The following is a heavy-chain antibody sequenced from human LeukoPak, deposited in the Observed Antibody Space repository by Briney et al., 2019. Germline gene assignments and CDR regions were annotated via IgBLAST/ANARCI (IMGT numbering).Heavy chain of an antibody. V-gene: IGHV3-64*02. Sequence: GGSLGLSCAASGFTFSSYSMHWVRQASGKGLEYLSAINSNGDSTYYADSVKGRFTIFRDNSKNTLSLQMGSLRPEDTAVYYCARGGRYGGRYYFDYWGQGAPVSVSS. CDR1: GFTFSSYS. J-gene: IGHJ4*02. CDR3: ARGGRYGGRYYFDY. D-gene: IGHD1-26*01. CDR2: INSNGDST.